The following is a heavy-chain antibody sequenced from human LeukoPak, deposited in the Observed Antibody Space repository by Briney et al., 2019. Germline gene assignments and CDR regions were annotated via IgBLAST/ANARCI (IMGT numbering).Heavy chain of an antibody. J-gene: IGHJ4*02. CDR1: GFIFSSYD. CDR3: AKVGLMRFFDY. CDR2: ISNDGNNK. D-gene: IGHD2-8*01. V-gene: IGHV3-30*18. Sequence: HPGRSLRLSCAASGFIFSSYDMYWVRQAPGKGLEWVAVISNDGNNKQYADSVKGRFTISRDNSKNTLYLQMNSLRADDTAVYHCAKVGLMRFFDYWGQGTLVTVSS.